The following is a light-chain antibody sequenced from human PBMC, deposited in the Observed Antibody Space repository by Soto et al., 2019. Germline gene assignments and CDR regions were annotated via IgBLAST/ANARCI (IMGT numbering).Light chain of an antibody. CDR2: EVS. Sequence: QSALTQPRSVSGSPGQSVTISCTGTSSDVGNYDFVSWYQQYPGEAPRVMIYEVSKRPSGVPDRFSGSKSGNTASLTISGLQAEDEADYYCCSYAGGYTRYVFGSGTKVTVL. J-gene: IGLJ1*01. CDR1: SSDVGNYDF. CDR3: CSYAGGYTRYV. V-gene: IGLV2-11*01.